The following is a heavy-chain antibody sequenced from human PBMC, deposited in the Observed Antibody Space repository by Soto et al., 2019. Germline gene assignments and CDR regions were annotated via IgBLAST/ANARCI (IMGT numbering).Heavy chain of an antibody. J-gene: IGHJ1*01. Sequence: EVQLVESGGGVVQPGGSLRLSCVVSGFTYSNYWMAWVRQVPGKGLEWVAYMNPDGSQTFYVDSVKGRFTISRDNAKNSLYLQISSLTIEDTAVYYCAREPRGLAYWGQGTLVTVSS. V-gene: IGHV3-7*01. CDR1: GFTYSNYW. D-gene: IGHD3-16*01. CDR3: AREPRGLAY. CDR2: MNPDGSQT.